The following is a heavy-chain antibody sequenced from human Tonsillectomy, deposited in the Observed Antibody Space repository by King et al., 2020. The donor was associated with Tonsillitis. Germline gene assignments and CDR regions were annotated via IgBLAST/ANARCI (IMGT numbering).Heavy chain of an antibody. CDR1: GFTFDDNG. D-gene: IGHD5-18*01. J-gene: IGHJ4*02. Sequence: VQLVESGGGVVRPGGSLRLSCAASGFTFDDNGMSWVRQAPGKGLEWVSGINWNGGSIGYADSVKGRFTISRDNAKNSLYLQMNSLRAEDTALYYCARIPLDTDMVYYFDYWGQGTLVTVSS. CDR2: INWNGGSI. CDR3: ARIPLDTDMVYYFDY. V-gene: IGHV3-20*04.